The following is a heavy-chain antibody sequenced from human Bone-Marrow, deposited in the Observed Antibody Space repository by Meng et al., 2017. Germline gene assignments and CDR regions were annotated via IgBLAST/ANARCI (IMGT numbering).Heavy chain of an antibody. Sequence: GESLKISCAASGFTFSSYSMNWVRQAPGKGLEWVSTISASLVNIYYADSVKGRFTISRDSSRNTLFLQMNGLRAEDTAVYYCAKMLVTVAGYFQYWGQGALVTVSS. D-gene: IGHD3-9*01. V-gene: IGHV3-23*01. CDR1: GFTFSSYS. CDR2: ISASLVNI. CDR3: AKMLVTVAGYFQY. J-gene: IGHJ4*02.